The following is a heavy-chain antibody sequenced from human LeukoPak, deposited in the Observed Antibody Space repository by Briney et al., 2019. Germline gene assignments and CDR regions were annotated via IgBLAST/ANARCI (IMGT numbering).Heavy chain of an antibody. CDR2: IYYSGST. CDR3: ARIPGRSSSMGVFDY. CDR1: GGSISSSSYY. J-gene: IGHJ4*02. D-gene: IGHD6-6*01. V-gene: IGHV4-39*01. Sequence: PSETLSLTCTVSGGSISSSSYYWGWIRQPPGKGLEWIGSIYYSGSTYYNPSLKSRVTISVDTSKNQFSLKLSSVTAADTAVYYCARIPGRSSSMGVFDYWGQGTLVTVSS.